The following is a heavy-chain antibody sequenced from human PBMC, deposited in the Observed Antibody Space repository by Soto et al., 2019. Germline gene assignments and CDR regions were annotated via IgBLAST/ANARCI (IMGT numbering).Heavy chain of an antibody. D-gene: IGHD3-16*01. CDR1: GSTIDDYA. CDR3: GKDLSRGGLES. Sequence: EVQVLESGGGLVQPGGSLTLSCVVSGSTIDDYAMHWVRQVPGKGLEWVSGIFWVGGGTGYADSVKGRFTISRDRAKNSLSLQMNSLRIEDTAVYYCGKDLSRGGLESWGQGTRVTVSS. CDR2: IFWVGGGT. V-gene: IGHV3-9*01. J-gene: IGHJ4*02.